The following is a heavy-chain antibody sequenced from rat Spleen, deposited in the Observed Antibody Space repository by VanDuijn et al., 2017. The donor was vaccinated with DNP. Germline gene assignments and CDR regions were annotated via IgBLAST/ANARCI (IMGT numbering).Heavy chain of an antibody. V-gene: IGHV5-22*01. J-gene: IGHJ2*01. Sequence: EVRLVESGGGLVQPGRSLRLSCVASGFTFSDYYMAWVRQAPTKGLEWVAYISYDGGHTSYGDSVRGRFTICRDNAKSTLFLQMDSLRSEDMATYYCGRPHDYAGSYPRYWGQGVMVTVSS. CDR1: GFTFSDYY. CDR2: ISYDGGHT. D-gene: IGHD1-12*02. CDR3: GRPHDYAGSYPRY.